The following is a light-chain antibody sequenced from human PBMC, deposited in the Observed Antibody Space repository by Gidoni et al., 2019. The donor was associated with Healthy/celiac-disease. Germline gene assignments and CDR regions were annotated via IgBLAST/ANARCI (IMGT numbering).Light chain of an antibody. V-gene: IGKV3-15*01. CDR3: QQYNNWPPWT. CDR1: QSVSSN. Sequence: EIVITQFPATLSVSPGERATLSCRASQSVSSNLAWYQQNPGQAPRLLIYGAATRATGIPARFSGSGSGTEFTLTISSLQSEDFAVYYCQQYNNWPPWTFGQGTKVEIK. CDR2: GAA. J-gene: IGKJ1*01.